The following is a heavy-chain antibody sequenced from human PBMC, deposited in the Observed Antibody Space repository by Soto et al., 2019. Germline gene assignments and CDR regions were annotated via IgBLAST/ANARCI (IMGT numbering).Heavy chain of an antibody. Sequence: PSETLSLTCTVSGGSISSYNWSWIRQPPGKGLEWIGYIYYSGSTNYNPSLKSRVTISVDTSKNQFSLKLSSVTAADTAVYYCARVYYDFWSGYSGYMDVWGKGTTVTVSS. CDR3: ARVYYDFWSGYSGYMDV. V-gene: IGHV4-59*01. J-gene: IGHJ6*03. D-gene: IGHD3-3*01. CDR1: GGSISSYN. CDR2: IYYSGST.